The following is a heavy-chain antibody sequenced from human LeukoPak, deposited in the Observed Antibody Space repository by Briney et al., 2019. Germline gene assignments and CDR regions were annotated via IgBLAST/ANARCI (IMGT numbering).Heavy chain of an antibody. CDR3: ARSIGSSGYEGDY. Sequence: PGGSLRLSCAASGFTVSSNYMSWVRQAPGKGLEWVSVIYSGGSTYYADSVKGRFTISRDNSKNTLYLQMNSLRAEDTAVYYCARSIGSSGYEGDYWGQGTLVTVSS. J-gene: IGHJ4*02. CDR2: IYSGGST. D-gene: IGHD3-22*01. CDR1: GFTVSSNY. V-gene: IGHV3-53*01.